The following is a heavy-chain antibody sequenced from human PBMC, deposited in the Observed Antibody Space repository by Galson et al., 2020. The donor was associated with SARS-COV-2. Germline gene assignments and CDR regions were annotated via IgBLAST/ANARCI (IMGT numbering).Heavy chain of an antibody. J-gene: IGHJ4*02. Sequence: GESLKISCKGSGYSFTSYWIAWVRQMPGKGLEWMGIIYPGDSDTKSSPSFQGQVTISADKSISTAFLQWSRLKASDTAMYYCARLLVISSNWYYYFDDWGQGALVTVSS. CDR3: ARLLVISSNWYYYFDD. CDR2: IYPGDSDT. D-gene: IGHD6-13*01. V-gene: IGHV5-51*01. CDR1: GYSFTSYW.